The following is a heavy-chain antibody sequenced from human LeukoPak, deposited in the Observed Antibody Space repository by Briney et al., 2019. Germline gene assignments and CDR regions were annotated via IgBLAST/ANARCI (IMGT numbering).Heavy chain of an antibody. CDR1: GYTFTGYY. CDR3: ARGRNIEMTTMSGGSDL. Sequence: ASVKVSCKASGYTFTGYYMHWVRQAPGQGLEWMGWLNPNSGDTNYAQKFQGRVSMTRDTSISTAYMALSDLRSDDTAVYYCARGRNIEMTTMSGGSDLWGQGTLVTVSS. CDR2: LNPNSGDT. V-gene: IGHV1-2*02. D-gene: IGHD5-24*01. J-gene: IGHJ4*02.